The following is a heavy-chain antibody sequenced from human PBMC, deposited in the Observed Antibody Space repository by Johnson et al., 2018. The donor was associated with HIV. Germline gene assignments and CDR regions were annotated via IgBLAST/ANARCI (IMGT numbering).Heavy chain of an antibody. V-gene: IGHV3-9*01. D-gene: IGHD1-1*01. CDR2: ISRNRGSI. J-gene: IGHJ3*02. CDR1: GFTFDDYA. Sequence: VQLLESGGGLVQPGGSLRLSCAASGFTFDDYAMHWVRQAPGKGLEWVSGISRNRGSIGYVDSVKGRFTISRDNAKNSLYLQMNSLRAEDTALYYCAKDRGLERRERAFDIWGQGTMVTVSS. CDR3: AKDRGLERRERAFDI.